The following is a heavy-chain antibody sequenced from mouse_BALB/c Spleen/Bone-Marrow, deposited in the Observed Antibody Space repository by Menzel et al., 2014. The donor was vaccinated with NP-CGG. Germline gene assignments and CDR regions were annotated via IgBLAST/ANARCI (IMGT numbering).Heavy chain of an antibody. Sequence: EVQLQQSGAELVRPGASVKISCKAFGYTFTDYHINWVKLRPGQGLDWIGYINPYNDYTNYNQKFKGKATLIVDKSSSTAYMELSSLTSEDSAVFYCARHGSSYVRFAYWGQGTLVTVSA. CDR1: GYTFTDYH. CDR2: INPYNDYT. J-gene: IGHJ3*01. CDR3: ARHGSSYVRFAY. D-gene: IGHD1-1*01. V-gene: IGHV1S45*01.